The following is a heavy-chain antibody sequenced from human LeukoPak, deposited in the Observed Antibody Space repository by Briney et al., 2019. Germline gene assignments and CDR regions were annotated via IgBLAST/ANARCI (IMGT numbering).Heavy chain of an antibody. J-gene: IGHJ4*02. CDR2: INPNSGGT. CDR1: GYTFTGHY. V-gene: IGHV1-2*02. D-gene: IGHD6-13*01. CDR3: ARDFGSSWYYFDY. Sequence: ASVKVSCKASGYTFTGHYMHWVRQAPGQGLEWMGWINPNSGGTNYAQKFQGRVTMTRDTSISTAYMELSRLRSDDTAVYYCARDFGSSWYYFDYWGQGTLVTVSS.